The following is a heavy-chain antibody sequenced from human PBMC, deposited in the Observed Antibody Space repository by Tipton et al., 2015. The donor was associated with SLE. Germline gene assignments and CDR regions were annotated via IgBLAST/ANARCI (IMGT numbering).Heavy chain of an antibody. CDR3: ARGSDIFGFCDH. D-gene: IGHD3-3*02. CDR2: AFFSGGT. CDR1: GGSISSDY. J-gene: IGHJ4*02. V-gene: IGHV4-59*12. Sequence: LRLSCTVSGGSISSDYWTWIRQPPGKGLEWLGYAFFSGGTNFHPSLKTRVTISIDTSKNQFSLKLTSVTAADTAIYYCARGSDIFGFCDHGGQGTPVTVSS.